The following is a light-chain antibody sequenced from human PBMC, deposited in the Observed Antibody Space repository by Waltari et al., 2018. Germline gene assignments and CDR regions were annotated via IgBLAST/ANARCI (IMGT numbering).Light chain of an antibody. CDR1: QSISSY. CDR2: AAS. CDR3: QQYKNYPVT. V-gene: IGKV1-8*01. J-gene: IGKJ2*01. Sequence: AIRITQSPSSLSASTGDRVTITCRASQSISSYLAWYQQKPGKAPKVLIYAASTLQSGVPSRFSGSGSGTDFTLTISCLQSEDFATYYCQQYKNYPVTFGQGTKLEIK.